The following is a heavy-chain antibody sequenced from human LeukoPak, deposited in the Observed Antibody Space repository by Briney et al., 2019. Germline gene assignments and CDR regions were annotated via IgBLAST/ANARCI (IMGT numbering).Heavy chain of an antibody. CDR3: ARGISGGFDI. Sequence: GASVKVSCKASGYSFTAYDLHWVRQAPGQGLEWMGRIIPNSGATNYAQNFQGRVTLTRDTSISTAYMELSRLSPDDTAVYYCARGISGGFDIWGQGTMVTVSS. CDR1: GYSFTAYD. D-gene: IGHD2-21*01. CDR2: IIPNSGAT. J-gene: IGHJ3*02. V-gene: IGHV1-2*06.